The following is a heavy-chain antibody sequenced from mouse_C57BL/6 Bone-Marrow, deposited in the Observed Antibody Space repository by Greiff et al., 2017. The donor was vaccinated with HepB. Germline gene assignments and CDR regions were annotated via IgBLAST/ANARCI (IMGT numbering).Heavy chain of an antibody. V-gene: IGHV1-74*01. J-gene: IGHJ4*01. D-gene: IGHD1-1*01. CDR2: IHPSDSDT. CDR3: AINYPITTVVGMDY. CDR1: GYTFTSYW. Sequence: QVQLQQPGAELVKPGASVKVSCKASGYTFTSYWMHWVKQRPGQGLEWIGRIHPSDSDTNYNQKLKGKATLTVDKYSSTAYMQLSSRTSEDSAVYYCAINYPITTVVGMDYWGQGTSVTVSS.